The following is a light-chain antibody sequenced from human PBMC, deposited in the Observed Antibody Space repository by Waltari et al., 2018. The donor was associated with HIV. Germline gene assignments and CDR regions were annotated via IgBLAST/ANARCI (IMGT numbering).Light chain of an antibody. J-gene: IGLJ3*02. CDR3: VAWDDSLNAWV. CDR2: SNN. Sequence: QRVSISCSGSSSNIGSNIVNWYQQLPGTAPKLLIYSNNQRPSGVPDRFSGSKSGTSASLAISGLQSEDEADYYCVAWDDSLNAWVFGGGTKLTVL. V-gene: IGLV1-44*01. CDR1: SSNIGSNI.